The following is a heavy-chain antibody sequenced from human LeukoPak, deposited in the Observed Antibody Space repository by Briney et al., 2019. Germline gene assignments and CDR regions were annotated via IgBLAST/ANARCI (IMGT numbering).Heavy chain of an antibody. CDR1: GGTFISYA. Sequence: GASVKVSCKASGGTFISYAISWVRQAPGQGLEWMGGIIPIFGTANYAQKLQGRVTMTTDTSTSTAYMELRSLRSDDTAVYYCARDRGPEVRDYWGQGTLVTVSS. V-gene: IGHV1-69*05. J-gene: IGHJ4*02. CDR2: IIPIFGTA. CDR3: ARDRGPEVRDY.